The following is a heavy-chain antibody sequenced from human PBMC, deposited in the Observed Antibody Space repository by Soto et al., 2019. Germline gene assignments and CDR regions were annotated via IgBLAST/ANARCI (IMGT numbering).Heavy chain of an antibody. V-gene: IGHV6-1*01. J-gene: IGHJ3*02. D-gene: IGHD3-10*01. CDR2: TYYRSKWYN. CDR1: GDSVSSNSAA. CDR3: ARDRPYYYGSGSYYTSERQNAFDI. Sequence: PSQTLSLTCAISGDSVSSNSAAWNWIRQSPSRGLEWLGRTYYRSKWYNDYAVSVKSRITINPDTSKNQFSLQLNSVTPEDTAVYYCARDRPYYYGSGSYYTSERQNAFDIWGQGTMVTVSS.